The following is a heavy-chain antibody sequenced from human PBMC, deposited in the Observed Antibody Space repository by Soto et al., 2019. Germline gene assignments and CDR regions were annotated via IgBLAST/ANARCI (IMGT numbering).Heavy chain of an antibody. J-gene: IGHJ4*02. CDR3: ASGPYFDY. CDR1: GDSIRSYY. V-gene: IGHV4-59*01. CDR2: IYYSGST. Sequence: PSETLSLTCTVSGDSIRSYYWTWIRQPPGKGPELIGYIYYSGSTRYNPSLKSRVTISVDMSKNQFSLRLSSVTAADTAVYYCASGPYFDYWSQGTLVTVSS.